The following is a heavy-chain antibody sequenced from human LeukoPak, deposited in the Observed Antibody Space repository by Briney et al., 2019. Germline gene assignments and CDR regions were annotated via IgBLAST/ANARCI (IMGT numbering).Heavy chain of an antibody. CDR1: GFTFSSYA. Sequence: GGSLRLSCAASGFTFSSYAMSWVRQAPGKGLEWVSAISGSGGSTYYADSVKGRFTISRDNSKNTLYLQMSSLRAEDTAVYYCAAGGSYYSLAYWGQGTLVTVSS. CDR3: AAGGSYYSLAY. CDR2: ISGSGGST. J-gene: IGHJ4*02. V-gene: IGHV3-23*01. D-gene: IGHD2-21*01.